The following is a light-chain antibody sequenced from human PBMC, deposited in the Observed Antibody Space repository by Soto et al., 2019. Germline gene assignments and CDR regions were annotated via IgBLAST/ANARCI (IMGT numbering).Light chain of an antibody. V-gene: IGKV1-5*03. CDR1: QSISSW. CDR2: KAS. J-gene: IGKJ4*01. Sequence: DIRMTQSPSTLSASVGDRVTITCRARQSISSWLAWYQQKPGKAPKLLIYKASSLESGVPSRFSGSGSGTEFTLTISSLQPDDFATFYCQQYNSYPLTFGGGTKVEIK. CDR3: QQYNSYPLT.